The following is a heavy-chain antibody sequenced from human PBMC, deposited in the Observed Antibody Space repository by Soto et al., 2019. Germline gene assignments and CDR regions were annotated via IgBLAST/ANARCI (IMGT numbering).Heavy chain of an antibody. V-gene: IGHV3-23*01. CDR1: GFTFSSYA. CDR2: ISGSGGST. D-gene: IGHD3-3*01. CDR3: AKEEVSITIFGVVISYGMDV. Sequence: EVQLLESGGGLVQPGGSLRLSCAASGFTFSSYAMSWVHQAPGKGLEWVSAISGSGGSTYYADSVKGRFTISRDNSKNTLYLQMNSLRAEDTAVYYCAKEEVSITIFGVVISYGMDVWGQGTTVTVSS. J-gene: IGHJ6*02.